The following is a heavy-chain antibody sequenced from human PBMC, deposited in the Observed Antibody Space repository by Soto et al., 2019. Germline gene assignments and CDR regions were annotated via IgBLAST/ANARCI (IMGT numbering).Heavy chain of an antibody. V-gene: IGHV1-3*01. CDR1: GYTFTSYA. J-gene: IGHJ5*02. Sequence: GASVKVSCKASGYTFTSYAMHWVRQAPGQRLEWMGWINAGNGNTKYSQKFQGRVTITRDTSASTAYMELSSLRSEDTAVYYCARDRGIAAAVFLDPWGQGTLVTAPQ. D-gene: IGHD6-13*01. CDR2: INAGNGNT. CDR3: ARDRGIAAAVFLDP.